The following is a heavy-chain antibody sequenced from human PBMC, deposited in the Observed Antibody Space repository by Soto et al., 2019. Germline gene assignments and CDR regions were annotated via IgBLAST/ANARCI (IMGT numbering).Heavy chain of an antibody. D-gene: IGHD4-17*01. CDR1: GFSFVSFG. CDR3: ARGQDDYGDSDVWFDP. J-gene: IGHJ5*02. CDR2: ISGGGDST. Sequence: EEQLLESGGGLVQPGGSRRLSVAAPGFSFVSFGRIGVRQAPGKGLGGVSGISGGGDSTYYADSVKGRFTISRDKSKNTLYLQMNSLRAEDTAVYYCARGQDDYGDSDVWFDPWGQGTLVSVSS. V-gene: IGHV3-23*01.